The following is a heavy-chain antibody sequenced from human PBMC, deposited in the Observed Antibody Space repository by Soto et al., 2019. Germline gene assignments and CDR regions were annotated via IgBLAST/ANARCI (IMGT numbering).Heavy chain of an antibody. CDR1: GSSINSSGYY. D-gene: IGHD3-3*02. CDR2: MFYGVST. Sequence: QLQVQESGPGLVKLSETLSLTCTVSGSSINSSGYYWGWIRQPPGKGLEWIGSMFYGVSTYYNPSLKSRVTVSVDTSKNQFSLNLRSVTAADTAVYYCARLPSRHLVDYWGQGTLVTVSS. J-gene: IGHJ4*02. V-gene: IGHV4-39*01. CDR3: ARLPSRHLVDY.